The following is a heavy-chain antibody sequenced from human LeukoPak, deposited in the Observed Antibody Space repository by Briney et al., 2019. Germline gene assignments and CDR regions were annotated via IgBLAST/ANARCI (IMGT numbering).Heavy chain of an antibody. Sequence: GGSLRLSCAASGFTFRSNAMSWVRQAPGKGLAWVSAISGSGGSTYYADSVKGRFTISRDNSKDTLYLQMNSLRAEDTAVYYCAKISYIGSYYMDYWGQGTLVTVSS. CDR2: ISGSGGST. CDR3: AKISYIGSYYMDY. J-gene: IGHJ4*02. D-gene: IGHD1-26*01. CDR1: GFTFRSNA. V-gene: IGHV3-23*01.